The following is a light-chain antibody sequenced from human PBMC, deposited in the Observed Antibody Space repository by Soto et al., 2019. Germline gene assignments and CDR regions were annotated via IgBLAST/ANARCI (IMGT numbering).Light chain of an antibody. CDR1: SSDVGGYNY. CDR2: EVS. CDR3: SSYTSSSTYV. Sequence: QYALTQPASVSGSPGQSITISCTGTSSDVGGYNYVSWYQQHPGKAPKLMIYEVSNRPSGVSNRFSGSKSGNTASLTISGLQAEDEAAYYCSSYTSSSTYVFGTGTKV. J-gene: IGLJ1*01. V-gene: IGLV2-14*01.